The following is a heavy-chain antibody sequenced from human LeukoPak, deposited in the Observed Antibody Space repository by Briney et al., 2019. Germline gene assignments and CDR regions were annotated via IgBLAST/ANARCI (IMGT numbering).Heavy chain of an antibody. CDR2: ISSSSSYI. Sequence: GGSLRLSCAASGFTFSSYSMNWVRQAPGKGLEWVSSISSSSSYIYYADSVKGRFTISRDNAKNSLYLQMNSLRAEDTAVYYCARNENSGWGYFDYWGQGTLVTVSS. V-gene: IGHV3-21*01. CDR3: ARNENSGWGYFDY. D-gene: IGHD5-12*01. CDR1: GFTFSSYS. J-gene: IGHJ4*02.